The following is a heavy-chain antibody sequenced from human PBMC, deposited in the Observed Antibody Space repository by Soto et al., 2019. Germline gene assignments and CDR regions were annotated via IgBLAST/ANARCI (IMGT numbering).Heavy chain of an antibody. V-gene: IGHV3-33*01. J-gene: IGHJ4*02. CDR1: GFTFGTYG. Sequence: QVQLVESGGGVVQSGTSLKLSCAASGFTFGTYGMHWVRQAPGKGLEWLAVIWHDGSKENYADSVRGRFTISRDKYKGTVYLQMNSLRGDDTAVYFCARGFGAAVHAAHLDYWGQGTPVTVSS. CDR2: IWHDGSKE. CDR3: ARGFGAAVHAAHLDY. D-gene: IGHD3-10*01.